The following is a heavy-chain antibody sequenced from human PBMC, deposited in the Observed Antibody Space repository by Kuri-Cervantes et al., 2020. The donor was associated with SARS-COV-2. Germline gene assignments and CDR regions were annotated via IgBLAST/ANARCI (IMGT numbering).Heavy chain of an antibody. J-gene: IGHJ1*01. D-gene: IGHD6-6*01. Sequence: SVKVSCKASGGTFSSYAISWVRQAPGQGLEWMGGIIPIFGTANYAQKFQGRVTITTDESTSTAYMELSSLRSEDTAVYYCARGGVWSSSSAEYFQHWGQGNLVTVSS. CDR1: GGTFSSYA. V-gene: IGHV1-69*05. CDR3: ARGGVWSSSSAEYFQH. CDR2: IIPIFGTA.